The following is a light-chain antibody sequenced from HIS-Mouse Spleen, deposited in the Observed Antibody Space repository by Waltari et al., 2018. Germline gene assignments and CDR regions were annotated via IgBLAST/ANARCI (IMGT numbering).Light chain of an antibody. Sequence: QSALTQPASVSGSPGQSITIPCTGTSSDVGGSNYISWYQQHPGKAPKLMIYEVSNRPSGVSNRFSGSKSGNTASLTISGLQAEDEADYYCSSYTSSSTVFGGGTKLTVL. J-gene: IGLJ2*01. V-gene: IGLV2-14*01. CDR1: SSDVGGSNY. CDR2: EVS. CDR3: SSYTSSSTV.